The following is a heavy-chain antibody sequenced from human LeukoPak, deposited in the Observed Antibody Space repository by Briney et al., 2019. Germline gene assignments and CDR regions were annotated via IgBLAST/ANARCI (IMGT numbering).Heavy chain of an antibody. CDR1: GGSLSGYY. Sequence: PSETLSLTCAVYGGSLSGYYWSWIRQPPGKGLEWIGEINHSGSTNYNPSLKSRVTISVDTSKNQFSLKLSSVTAADTAVYYCARLLKGYNWNPYVDYWGQGTLVTASS. V-gene: IGHV4-34*01. CDR3: ARLLKGYNWNPYVDY. J-gene: IGHJ4*02. D-gene: IGHD1-1*01. CDR2: INHSGST.